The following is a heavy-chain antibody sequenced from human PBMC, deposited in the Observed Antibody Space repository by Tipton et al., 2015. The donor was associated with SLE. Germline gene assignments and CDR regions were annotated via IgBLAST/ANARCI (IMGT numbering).Heavy chain of an antibody. D-gene: IGHD1-26*01. Sequence: QSGAEVKKPGSSVKVSCKASGGTFSSYAISWIRQPPGKGLEWIGEINHSGSTNYNPSLKSRVTISIDTSENQFSLKLSSVTAADTAVYYCARAPASGSYYRYYYYYMDVWGKGTTVTVSS. CDR1: GGTFSSYA. CDR2: INHSGST. CDR3: ARAPASGSYYRYYYYYMDV. V-gene: IGHV4-34*01. J-gene: IGHJ6*03.